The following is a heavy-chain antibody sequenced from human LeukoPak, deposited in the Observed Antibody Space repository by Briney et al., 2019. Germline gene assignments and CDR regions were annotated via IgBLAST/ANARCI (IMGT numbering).Heavy chain of an antibody. V-gene: IGHV3-66*01. J-gene: IGHJ4*02. Sequence: GGSLRLSCAASGFTVSSNSMTWVRQGPGKGLEWVSIIYSGGSTYYADSVKGRFTISRDNSKNMLYLQMNSLRAEDTAVYYCARVGDYVFGAVDYWGQGTLVTVSS. CDR2: IYSGGST. CDR1: GFTVSSNS. CDR3: ARVGDYVFGAVDY. D-gene: IGHD4-17*01.